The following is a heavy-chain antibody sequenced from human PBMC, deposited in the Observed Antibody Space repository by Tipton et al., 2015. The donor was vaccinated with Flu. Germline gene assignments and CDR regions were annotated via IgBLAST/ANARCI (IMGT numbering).Heavy chain of an antibody. Sequence: LSLTCAIYGGSFSGYYWSWIRQPPGKGLEWIGEINHSRITNYNPSLKGRVTISVDTSKKQFSLKLTSVTAADTAVYFCATKFASWGVWEPLDYWGQGTLVTVSS. CDR2: INHSRIT. D-gene: IGHD3-10*01. V-gene: IGHV4-34*01. CDR1: GGSFSGYY. J-gene: IGHJ4*02. CDR3: ATKFASWGVWEPLDY.